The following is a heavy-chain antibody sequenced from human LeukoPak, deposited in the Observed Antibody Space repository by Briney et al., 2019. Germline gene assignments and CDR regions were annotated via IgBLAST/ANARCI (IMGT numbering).Heavy chain of an antibody. D-gene: IGHD6-13*01. J-gene: IGHJ5*02. CDR1: GGSISSSSYY. CDR2: IYYSGST. Sequence: SETLSLTCTVSGGSISSSSYYWGWIRQPPGKGLEWIGSIYYSGSTYYNPSLQSRFTISVDTSKNQFSLKLSSVTAADTAVYYCARHFYGSWSNWFDPWGQGTLVTVSS. CDR3: ARHFYGSWSNWFDP. V-gene: IGHV4-39*01.